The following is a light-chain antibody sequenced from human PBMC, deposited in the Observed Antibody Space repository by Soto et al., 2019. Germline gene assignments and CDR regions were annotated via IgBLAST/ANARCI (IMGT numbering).Light chain of an antibody. CDR3: QQGSKWRT. V-gene: IGKV3-11*01. J-gene: IGKJ1*01. CDR1: QSVSSF. CDR2: DAS. Sequence: EIVMTPSPATLSVSPGDRATLSCRASQSVSSFLAWYQQRPGQAPRLLIYDASYRAPGTPARFSGSGFGTDYTLTISSLEPEDFALYYCQQGSKWRTFGQGTKVDIK.